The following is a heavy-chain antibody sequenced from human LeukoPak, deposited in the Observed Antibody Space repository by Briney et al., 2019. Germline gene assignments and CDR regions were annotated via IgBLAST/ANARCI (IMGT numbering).Heavy chain of an antibody. Sequence: SETLSLTCTVSGASVSNYDWSWVRQPPGKELEWIGYVYYSGRTNYNPSLESRVTISVDTSKNQFSLKLTSVTAADTAMYYCARRGGNPLGAFDIWGQGTMVTVSS. CDR1: GASVSNYD. CDR3: ARRGGNPLGAFDI. CDR2: VYYSGRT. J-gene: IGHJ3*02. D-gene: IGHD4-23*01. V-gene: IGHV4-59*02.